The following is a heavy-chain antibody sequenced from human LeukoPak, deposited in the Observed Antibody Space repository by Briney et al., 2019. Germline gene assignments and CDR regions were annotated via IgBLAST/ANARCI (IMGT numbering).Heavy chain of an antibody. Sequence: PGGSLRLSCAASGFTFSTYWMSWVRQAPGKWLEWVAHIKQDGSEKYYVDSVKGRFTISRDNAKNSLYLQMNSLRAEDTAVYYFAKNTAYEISTPDYWGQGTLVTVSS. V-gene: IGHV3-7*01. J-gene: IGHJ4*02. CDR1: GFTFSTYW. CDR2: IKQDGSEK. CDR3: AKNTAYEISTPDY. D-gene: IGHD2-2*01.